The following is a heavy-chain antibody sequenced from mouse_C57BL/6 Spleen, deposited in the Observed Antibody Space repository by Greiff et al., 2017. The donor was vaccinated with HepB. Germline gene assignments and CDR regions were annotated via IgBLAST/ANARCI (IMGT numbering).Heavy chain of an antibody. D-gene: IGHD5-5*01. CDR3: ARKDYHVMDC. J-gene: IGHJ4*01. CDR2: IWSGGST. V-gene: IGHV2-2*01. CDR1: GFSFTSYG. Sequence: QVHVKQSGPGLVQPSQCLSITCTASGFSFTSYGVHWVRQSPGQGLEWLGVIWSGGSTDYNAAFISRLTISKDNTKSQVFFKMNSLQADDTAIYYCARKDYHVMDCWGQGTSVTVSS.